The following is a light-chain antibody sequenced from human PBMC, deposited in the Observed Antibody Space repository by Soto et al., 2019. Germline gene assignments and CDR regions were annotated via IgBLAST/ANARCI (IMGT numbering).Light chain of an antibody. CDR2: GAS. CDR3: QQYGISQNT. CDR1: QSVSSGY. V-gene: IGKV3-20*01. Sequence: ETVMTQSPGTLSLSPGERATLSCRASQSVSSGYLAWYQQKPGQAPRLLIFGASNRATGIPDRFIGSGSGTDFTLTISRLEPEDFAVYYCQQYGISQNTFGQGTKLEIK. J-gene: IGKJ2*01.